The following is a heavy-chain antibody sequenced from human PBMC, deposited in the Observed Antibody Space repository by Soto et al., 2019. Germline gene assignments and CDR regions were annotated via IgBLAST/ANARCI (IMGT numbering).Heavy chain of an antibody. J-gene: IGHJ5*02. D-gene: IGHD6-6*01. CDR2: INPNSGGT. Sequence: GSSVKVSCKASGYTFTGYYMHWVRQAPGQGLEWMGWINPNSGGTNYAQKFQGRVTMTRDTSISTAYMELSRLRSDDTAVYYCARPRKLVDWFDPWGQGTLVTVSS. V-gene: IGHV1-2*02. CDR1: GYTFTGYY. CDR3: ARPRKLVDWFDP.